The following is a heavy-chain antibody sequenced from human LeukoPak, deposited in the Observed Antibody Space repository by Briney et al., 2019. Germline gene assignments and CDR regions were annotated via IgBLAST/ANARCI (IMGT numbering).Heavy chain of an antibody. CDR3: ASLPKNYDSSGYYNAFDI. Sequence: ASVKVSCKASGGTFSSYAISWVRQAPGQGLEWMGRIIPIFGTANYAQKFQGRVTITAEKSTSTAYMELSSLRSEDTAVYYCASLPKNYDSSGYYNAFDIWGQGTMVTVSS. V-gene: IGHV1-69*06. J-gene: IGHJ3*02. CDR2: IIPIFGTA. CDR1: GGTFSSYA. D-gene: IGHD3-22*01.